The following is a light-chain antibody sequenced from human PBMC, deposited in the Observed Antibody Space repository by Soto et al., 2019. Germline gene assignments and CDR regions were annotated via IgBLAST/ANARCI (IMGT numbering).Light chain of an antibody. CDR2: DVS. V-gene: IGLV2-11*01. CDR1: SSDVGGYNY. J-gene: IGLJ1*01. Sequence: QSVLTQPRSVSGSPGQSVTISCTGTSSDVGGYNYVSWYQQHPGKAPKLMIYDVSKRPSGVPDRFSGSKSGNTASLTISGLHAEDEADYYCCSYAGSCYVFGTGTKLTVL. CDR3: CSYAGSCYV.